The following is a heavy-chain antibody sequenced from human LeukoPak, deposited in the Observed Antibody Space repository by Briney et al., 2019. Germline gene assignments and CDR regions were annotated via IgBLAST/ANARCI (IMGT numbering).Heavy chain of an antibody. D-gene: IGHD3-16*01. CDR2: IIPNVDIR. J-gene: IGHJ4*02. V-gene: IGHV1-69*04. CDR3: AREDQGDGPICGDFEF. CDR1: GGTFGNYA. Sequence: ASVKVSFKASGGTFGNYAVSWVRQAPGQGLEWMGRIIPNVDIRNYEQKFQGRVTITADESTSTVYLELTTLRSDDTAVYYCAREDQGDGPICGDFEFWGQGTLVTVSS.